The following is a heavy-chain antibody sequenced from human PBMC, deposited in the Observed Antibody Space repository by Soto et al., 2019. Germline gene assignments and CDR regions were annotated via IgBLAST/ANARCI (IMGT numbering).Heavy chain of an antibody. D-gene: IGHD6-19*01. J-gene: IGHJ4*02. V-gene: IGHV3-30*18. CDR2: ISYDGSNK. CDR1: GFTFSSYG. CDR3: AKQMDPRSGWYHY. Sequence: PGGSLRLSCAASGFTFSSYGLHWVRQAPGKGLEWVAVISYDGSNKYYADSVKGRFTISRDNSKNTLYLQMDSLRAEDTAVYYCAKQMDPRSGWYHYWGQGTLVTVSS.